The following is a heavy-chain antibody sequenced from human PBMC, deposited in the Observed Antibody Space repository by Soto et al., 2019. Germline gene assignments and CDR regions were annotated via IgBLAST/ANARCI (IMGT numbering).Heavy chain of an antibody. CDR1: GYTFAANY. CDR3: PRWTSRGRFDS. J-gene: IGHJ4*02. Sequence: QVQLVQSGAEVKKPGASVRVSCRTSGYTFAANYIHWVRQAPGKGLEWMGWINPKSDETKFAKKFQGRVALTQDTPSNPVHLEVANLRSEGPAVFFFPRWTSRGRFDSGGQGTLITASS. D-gene: IGHD3-9*01. CDR2: INPKSDET. V-gene: IGHV1-2*02.